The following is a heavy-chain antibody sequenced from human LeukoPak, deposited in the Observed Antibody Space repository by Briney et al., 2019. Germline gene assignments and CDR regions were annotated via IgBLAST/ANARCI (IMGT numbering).Heavy chain of an antibody. V-gene: IGHV4-59*08. Sequence: PSEPLSLTSTVSGGSMNNYYWSWIRQPPGQGLAWIGYMYYSGSTNYNPPLKSRVTISLDTSKNQFSLKLNSVAAADSAVYYCARPREQWLGNDAFDIWGQGTMVTVSS. CDR3: ARPREQWLGNDAFDI. CDR1: GGSMNNYY. CDR2: MYYSGST. J-gene: IGHJ3*02. D-gene: IGHD6-19*01.